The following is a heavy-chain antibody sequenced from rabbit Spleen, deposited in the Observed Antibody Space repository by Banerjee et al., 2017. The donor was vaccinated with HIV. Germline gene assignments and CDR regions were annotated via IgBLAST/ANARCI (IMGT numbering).Heavy chain of an antibody. CDR2: TAAGRSAFT. Sequence: QSLEESGGGLVKPGASLTLICTASGFSFSSNDYICWVRQAPGKGLEWIACTAAGRSAFTYYASWAKGRFTCSKASSTTVTLQMTSLTAADTATYFCARDTGTSFSTYGMDLWGPGTLVTVS. J-gene: IGHJ6*01. V-gene: IGHV1S40*01. D-gene: IGHD8-1*01. CDR3: ARDTGTSFSTYGMDL. CDR1: GFSFSSNDY.